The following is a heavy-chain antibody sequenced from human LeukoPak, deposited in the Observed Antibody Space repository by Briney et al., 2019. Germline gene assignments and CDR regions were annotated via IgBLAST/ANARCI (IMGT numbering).Heavy chain of an antibody. J-gene: IGHJ4*02. CDR2: ISYDRNYK. V-gene: IGHV3-30-3*01. CDR3: ARGGDLGSCSGGSCYSVDY. D-gene: IGHD2-15*01. CDR1: GFTFSSYA. Sequence: PGGSLRLSCAASGFTFSSYAMHWVRQAPGKGLEWVAVISYDRNYKYYADSVKGRFTISRDNSKNTLYLQVNSLKPEDTAVYYCARGGDLGSCSGGSCYSVDYWGQGTLVTVSS.